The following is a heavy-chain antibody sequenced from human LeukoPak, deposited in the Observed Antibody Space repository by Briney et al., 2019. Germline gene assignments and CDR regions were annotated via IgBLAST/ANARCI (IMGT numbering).Heavy chain of an antibody. J-gene: IGHJ4*02. V-gene: IGHV4-4*07. CDR3: ARAPYDSSGYYYFDS. Sequence: SETLSLTCTFSGDSMSDYYWNWIRQPAGKGLEWIWRIYASGSSNYNPSLESRVTMSADTSRNQFSLKLSSVTAADTAVYYCARAPYDSSGYYYFDSWGQGTLVTVSS. CDR2: IYASGSS. CDR1: GDSMSDYY. D-gene: IGHD3-22*01.